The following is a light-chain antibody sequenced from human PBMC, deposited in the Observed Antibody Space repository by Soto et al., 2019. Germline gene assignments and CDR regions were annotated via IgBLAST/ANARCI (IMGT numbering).Light chain of an antibody. J-gene: IGLJ2*01. CDR2: DSS. V-gene: IGLV2-8*01. CDR3: CSYGGNNDLQ. Sequence: QSVLTQPPSASGSTGQSVTISCTGSSSDVGGYNYVSWYQQYPVQAPKLLIYDSSKRPTGVPDLFSRSKSGTTASLNVSGRQADDEAYYYRCSYGGNNDLQFGGGTKLNVL. CDR1: SSDVGGYNY.